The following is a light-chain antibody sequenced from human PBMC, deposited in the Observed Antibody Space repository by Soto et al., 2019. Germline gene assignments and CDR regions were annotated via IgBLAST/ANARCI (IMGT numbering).Light chain of an antibody. CDR3: QHRSNWPPYT. V-gene: IGKV3-11*01. Sequence: EIVLTQSPATLSLSPGERATLSCRASQSVSSYVAWYQQKPGQAPRLLIYDASNRATGIPARFSGSGSGTDFTLTISSLEPEDFAVYYCQHRSNWPPYTFGQGTKLEIK. CDR1: QSVSSY. CDR2: DAS. J-gene: IGKJ2*01.